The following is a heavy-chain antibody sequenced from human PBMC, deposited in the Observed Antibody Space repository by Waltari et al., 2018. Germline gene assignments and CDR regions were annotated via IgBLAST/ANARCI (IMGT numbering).Heavy chain of an antibody. V-gene: IGHV4-4*08. Sequence: QVQLQESGPGLVKPSETLSLTCTVSGGSISSYYWSWIRQPPGKGLEWIGYIYYSGSTNYNPSLKSRGTISVDTSKNQFSLKLSSVTAADTAVYYCARDAQWELRTDAFDIWGQGTMVTVSS. CDR2: IYYSGST. D-gene: IGHD1-26*01. CDR3: ARDAQWELRTDAFDI. CDR1: GGSISSYY. J-gene: IGHJ3*02.